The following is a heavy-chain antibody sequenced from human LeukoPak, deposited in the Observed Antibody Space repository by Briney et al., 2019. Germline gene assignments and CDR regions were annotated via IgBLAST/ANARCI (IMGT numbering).Heavy chain of an antibody. CDR2: ISSSSSTI. CDR3: ARAQRGGIVVVPAALMALGY. Sequence: GGSLRLSCAASGFTFSDYYMSWIRQAPGKGLEWVSYISSSSSTIYYADSVKGRFTISRDNAKNSLYLQMNSLGAEDTAVYYCARAQRGGIVVVPAALMALGYWGQGTLVTVSS. J-gene: IGHJ4*02. V-gene: IGHV3-11*04. CDR1: GFTFSDYY. D-gene: IGHD2-2*01.